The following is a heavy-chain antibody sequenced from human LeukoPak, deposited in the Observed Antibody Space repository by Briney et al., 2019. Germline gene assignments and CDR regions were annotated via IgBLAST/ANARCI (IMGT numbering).Heavy chain of an antibody. CDR2: INHSGST. J-gene: IGHJ4*02. CDR1: GGSFSGYY. Sequence: SETLSLTCAVYGGSFSGYYWSWIRQPPGKGLEWIGEINHSGSTNYNPSLKSRVTISVDTSKNQFSLKLSSVTAADTAVYYCARLVVTAIPDYWGQGTLVTVSS. CDR3: ARLVVTAIPDY. D-gene: IGHD2-21*02. V-gene: IGHV4-34*01.